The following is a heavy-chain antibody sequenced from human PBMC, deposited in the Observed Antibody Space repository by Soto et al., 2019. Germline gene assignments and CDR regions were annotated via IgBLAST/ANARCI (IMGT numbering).Heavy chain of an antibody. V-gene: IGHV4-30-4*01. CDR2: VYYTGST. D-gene: IGHD6-6*01. J-gene: IGHJ6*02. CDR3: AWSSSNSQSYGLDV. Sequence: QVQLQESGPGLVQPSQTLSLTCSVSGGSFDSGDYYWHWIRQPPGKFLEYIGYVYYTGSTYYNPYLKNRFTISLATSENQFSLKLNSVTDADTAVYFCAWSSSNSQSYGLDVWGQGTTVTVSS. CDR1: GGSFDSGDYY.